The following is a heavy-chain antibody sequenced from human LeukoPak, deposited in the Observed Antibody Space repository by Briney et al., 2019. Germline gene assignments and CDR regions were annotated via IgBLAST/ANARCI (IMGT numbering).Heavy chain of an antibody. CDR1: GFTFSDDY. D-gene: IGHD4-17*01. Sequence: GGSLRLSSAASGFTFSDDYMRWIRQAPGKRPEWVSYISSDGSTIFYADSVKGRFTISRDNAKNSLFLQMNSLRAEDTAVYYCARERTTVRYWGQGTLVTVSS. V-gene: IGHV3-11*01. CDR2: ISSDGSTI. J-gene: IGHJ4*02. CDR3: ARERTTVRY.